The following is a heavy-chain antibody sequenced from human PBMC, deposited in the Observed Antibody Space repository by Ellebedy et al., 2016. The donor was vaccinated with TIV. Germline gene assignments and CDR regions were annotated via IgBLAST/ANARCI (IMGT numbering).Heavy chain of an antibody. V-gene: IGHV4-34*01. CDR1: GFTFSTYN. CDR3: ARAPVVVAATYFDY. Sequence: ESLKISXAASGFTFSTYNMNWVRQPPGKGLEWIGEINHSGSTNYNPSLKSRVTISVDTSKNQFSLKLSSVTAADTAVYYCARAPVVVAATYFDYWGQGTLVTVSS. CDR2: INHSGST. D-gene: IGHD2-15*01. J-gene: IGHJ4*02.